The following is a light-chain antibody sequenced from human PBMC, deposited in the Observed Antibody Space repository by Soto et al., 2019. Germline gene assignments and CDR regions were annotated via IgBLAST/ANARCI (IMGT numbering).Light chain of an antibody. J-gene: IGLJ1*01. Sequence: QSVLTQPPSVSGAPGQRVTISCTGSSSNIGAGHDVHWYQHLPGTAPKLLIYGNGNRPSGVPDRFSGSKSGTSASLAITGIQAEDEADYYCQSYDSSMSGSEVFGTGNKVTVL. CDR3: QSYDSSMSGSEV. V-gene: IGLV1-40*01. CDR2: GNG. CDR1: SSNIGAGHD.